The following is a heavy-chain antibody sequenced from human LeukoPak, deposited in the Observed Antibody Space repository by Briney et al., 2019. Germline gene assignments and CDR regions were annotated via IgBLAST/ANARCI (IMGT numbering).Heavy chain of an antibody. V-gene: IGHV3-23*01. CDR2: ISGSGGST. CDR3: AKDDYGAAEYFQH. J-gene: IGHJ1*01. Sequence: PGGSLRLSCAASGFTFSSYSMNWVRQAPGKGLEWVSAISGSGGSTYYADSVKGRFTISRDNSKNTLYLQMNSLRAEDTAVYYCAKDDYGAAEYFQHWGQGTLVTVSS. D-gene: IGHD4/OR15-4a*01. CDR1: GFTFSSYS.